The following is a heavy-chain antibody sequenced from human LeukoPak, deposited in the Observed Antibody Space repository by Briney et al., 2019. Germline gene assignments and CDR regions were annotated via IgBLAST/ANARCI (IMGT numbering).Heavy chain of an antibody. J-gene: IGHJ5*02. CDR1: GGSISSSSYH. Sequence: PSETLSLTCTVSGGSISSSSYHWGWIRQPPGKGLEWIGSIYYSGSTYYNPSLKSRVTISVDTSKNQFSLKLSSVTAADTAVYYCARLVVGVVSNWFDPWGQGTLVTVSS. D-gene: IGHD3-3*01. CDR3: ARLVVGVVSNWFDP. CDR2: IYYSGST. V-gene: IGHV4-39*01.